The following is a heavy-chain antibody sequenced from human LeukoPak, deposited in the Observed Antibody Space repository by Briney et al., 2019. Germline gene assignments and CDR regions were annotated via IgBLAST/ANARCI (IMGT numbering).Heavy chain of an antibody. D-gene: IGHD3-10*01. Sequence: GGSLRLSCAASGFTFSDYWIHWVRQAPGKGLVWVSRINTDGSITNYADSVKGRFSISRDNAKNTLYLQMSSLRAENTAVYYCARDRGPRTGFMVREAYDYWGQGTLVTVSS. J-gene: IGHJ4*02. CDR1: GFTFSDYW. V-gene: IGHV3-74*01. CDR3: ARDRGPRTGFMVREAYDY. CDR2: INTDGSIT.